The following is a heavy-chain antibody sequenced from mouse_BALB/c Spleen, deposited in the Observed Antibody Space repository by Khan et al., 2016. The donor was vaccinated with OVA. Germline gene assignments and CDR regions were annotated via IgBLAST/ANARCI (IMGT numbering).Heavy chain of an antibody. CDR3: AKGLWSHYVAMDY. J-gene: IGHJ4*01. CDR1: GFSLTDYG. V-gene: IGHV2-6-5*01. D-gene: IGHD1-1*02. Sequence: QVQLKESGPGLVAPSQTLSITCTVSGFSLTDYGVSWIRQLPGMGLEWLGVIWGGGTTYYYSAVKSRLIISKDNSKSQVFLKMNRLHNDDTARYYCAKGLWSHYVAMDYWGQGASVTVSS. CDR2: IWGGGTT.